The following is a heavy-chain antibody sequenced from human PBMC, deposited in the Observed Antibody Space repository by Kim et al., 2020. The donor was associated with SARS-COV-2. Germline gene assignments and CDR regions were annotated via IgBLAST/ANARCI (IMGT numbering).Heavy chain of an antibody. CDR1: GFTFSHYA. J-gene: IGHJ4*02. CDR2: ISDRADYI. Sequence: GGSLRLSCAASGFTFSHYAMSWVRQAPGKGPEWVPGISDRADYIYYADSVKGRFTISRDNSKNTLFLQMNSLRAEDTAVYYCAKWREYCGSSTCFQNFDYWGQGTLVTVSS. D-gene: IGHD2-2*01. V-gene: IGHV3-23*01. CDR3: AKWREYCGSSTCFQNFDY.